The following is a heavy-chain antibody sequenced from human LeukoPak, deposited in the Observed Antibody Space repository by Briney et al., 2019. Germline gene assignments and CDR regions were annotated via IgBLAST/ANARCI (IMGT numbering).Heavy chain of an antibody. CDR3: AKVHSKSRGLVDI. CDR2: IRDDGSTK. Sequence: GGSLRLSCAASGFTFSTYGMHWVRQAPGKGLQWVAFIRDDGSTKYYADSVKGRFTISRDNSKNTLYLQMNSLRAEDTAVYYCAKVHSKSRGLVDIWGQGTMVSVSS. J-gene: IGHJ3*02. D-gene: IGHD6-13*01. CDR1: GFTFSTYG. V-gene: IGHV3-30*02.